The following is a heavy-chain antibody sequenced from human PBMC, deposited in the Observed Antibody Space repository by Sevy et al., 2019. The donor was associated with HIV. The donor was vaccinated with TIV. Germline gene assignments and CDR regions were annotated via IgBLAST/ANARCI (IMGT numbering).Heavy chain of an antibody. Sequence: ASVKVSCKASGGTFSNYALSWVRQAPGQGLEWMGGIIPIFGTTNFAQTFQGRVTITADESRSTAYMELSSLKPADTAVYYCARTPLLSIPVTTDVYFDIWGQGTLVTVSS. CDR2: IIPIFGTT. CDR3: ARTPLLSIPVTTDVYFDI. CDR1: GGTFSNYA. V-gene: IGHV1-69*13. J-gene: IGHJ4*02. D-gene: IGHD4-4*01.